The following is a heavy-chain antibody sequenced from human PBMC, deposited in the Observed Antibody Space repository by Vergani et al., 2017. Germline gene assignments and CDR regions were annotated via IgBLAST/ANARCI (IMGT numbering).Heavy chain of an antibody. J-gene: IGHJ6*03. V-gene: IGHV1-69*01. CDR3: ASGLDIVVVPAAITRYYYYMDV. D-gene: IGHD2-2*03. CDR2: IIPIFGTA. Sequence: QVQLVQSGAEVKKPGSSVKVSCKASGGTFSSYVISWVRQAPGQGLEWMGGIIPIFGTANYAQKFQGRVTITADESTSTAYMELSSLRSEDTAVYYCASGLDIVVVPAAITRYYYYMDVWGKGTTVTVSS. CDR1: GGTFSSYV.